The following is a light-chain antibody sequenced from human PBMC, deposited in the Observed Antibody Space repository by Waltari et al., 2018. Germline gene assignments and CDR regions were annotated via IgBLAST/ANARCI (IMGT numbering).Light chain of an antibody. J-gene: IGLJ2*01. CDR1: SSDIGGYKY. Sequence: QSALTQPRSVSGSPGQSVTLSCTGTSSDIGGYKYVSWYQQPPGKAPNLVIYAVDKRPSGGPDRFSGAKAGNTASLTISGLQTDDDADYYCCSYAGRYTSVFGRGTRVTVL. CDR3: CSYAGRYTSV. CDR2: AVD. V-gene: IGLV2-11*01.